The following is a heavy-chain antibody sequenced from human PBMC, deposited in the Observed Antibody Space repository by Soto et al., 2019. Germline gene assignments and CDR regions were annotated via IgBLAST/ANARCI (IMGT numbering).Heavy chain of an antibody. CDR1: GFTFSSYS. D-gene: IGHD6-13*01. V-gene: IGHV3-21*01. J-gene: IGHJ4*02. Sequence: GGSLRLSCAASGFTFSSYSMNGVRQAPGKGLEWVSSISSSSSYIYYADSVKGRFTISRDNAKNSLYLQMNSLRAEDTAVYYCATQTSSSWYYFDYWGQGTLVTVSS. CDR2: ISSSSSYI. CDR3: ATQTSSSWYYFDY.